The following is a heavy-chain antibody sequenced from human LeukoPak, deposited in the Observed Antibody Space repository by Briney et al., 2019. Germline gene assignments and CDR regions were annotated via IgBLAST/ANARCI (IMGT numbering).Heavy chain of an antibody. CDR3: ARGTIAVAGRTHAFDI. CDR2: ISSSSSYI. Sequence: GGSLRLSCAASGFTISSYSMNWVRQAPGKGLEWVSSISSSSSYIYYADSVKGRFTISRDNAKNSLYLQMNSLRAEDTAVYYCARGTIAVAGRTHAFDIWGQGTMVTVSS. D-gene: IGHD6-19*01. V-gene: IGHV3-21*01. CDR1: GFTISSYS. J-gene: IGHJ3*02.